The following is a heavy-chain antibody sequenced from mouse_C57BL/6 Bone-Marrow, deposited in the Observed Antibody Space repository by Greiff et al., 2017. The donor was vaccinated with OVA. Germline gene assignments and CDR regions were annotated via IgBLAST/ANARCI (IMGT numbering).Heavy chain of an antibody. CDR3: TFFSWFAY. Sequence: VQLQQSGAELVRPGASVKLSCTASGFNIKDDYMHWVKRRPEQGLEWIGWIDPENGDTEYASKFQGKATITADTSSNTAYLQLSSLTSEDTAVYYCTFFSWFAYWGQGTLVTVSA. CDR1: GFNIKDDY. J-gene: IGHJ3*01. CDR2: IDPENGDT. V-gene: IGHV14-4*01.